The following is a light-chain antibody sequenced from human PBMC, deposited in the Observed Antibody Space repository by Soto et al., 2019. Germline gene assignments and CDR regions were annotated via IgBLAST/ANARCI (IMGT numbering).Light chain of an antibody. CDR1: SGSVSTSYY. V-gene: IGLV8-61*01. CDR2: STN. J-gene: IGLJ3*02. CDR3: VLYMGSGIGV. Sequence: QTVVTQEPSFSVSPGGTVTLTCGLSSGSVSTSYYPSWYQQTPGQAPRTLIYSTNTRSSGVPDRFSGSILGNKAALTITGAEADDEYDYYCVLYMGSGIGVFGGGTKVTVL.